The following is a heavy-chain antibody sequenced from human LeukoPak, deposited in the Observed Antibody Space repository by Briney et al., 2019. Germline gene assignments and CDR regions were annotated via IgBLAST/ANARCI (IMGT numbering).Heavy chain of an antibody. J-gene: IGHJ5*02. Sequence: PSETLSLSCTVSGYSISSGYYWSWIRQPAGKGLEWIGRIYTSGSTNYNPSLKSRVTMSVDTSKNQFSLKLNSVTAADTAVYYCARGPSSGWYLHWFDPWGQGTLVTVSS. CDR3: ARGPSSGWYLHWFDP. CDR1: GYSISSGYY. D-gene: IGHD6-13*01. CDR2: IYTSGST. V-gene: IGHV4-61*02.